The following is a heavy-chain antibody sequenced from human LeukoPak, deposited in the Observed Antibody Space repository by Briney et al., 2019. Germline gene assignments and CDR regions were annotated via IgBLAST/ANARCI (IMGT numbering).Heavy chain of an antibody. V-gene: IGHV7-4-1*02. CDR2: INTNTGNP. CDR1: GYTFTSYA. Sequence: GASVKVSCKASGYTFTSYAMNWVRQAPGQGLERMGWINTNTGNPTYAQGFTGRFVFSLDTSVSTAYLQISSLKAEDTAVYYCARGGIMITFGGVIVQASPDYWGQGTLVTVSS. J-gene: IGHJ4*02. D-gene: IGHD3-16*02. CDR3: ARGGIMITFGGVIVQASPDY.